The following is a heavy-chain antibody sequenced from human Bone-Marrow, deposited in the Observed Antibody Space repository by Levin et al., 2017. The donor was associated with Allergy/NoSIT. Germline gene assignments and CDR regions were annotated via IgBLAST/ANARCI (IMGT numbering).Heavy chain of an antibody. J-gene: IGHJ4*02. V-gene: IGHV3-9*01. CDR1: GFRFDDYA. D-gene: IGHD2-15*01. CDR3: TGYCSGGSCSNMDY. Sequence: PGGSLRLSCGASGFRFDDYAMHWVRQVPGKGLEWVSGITWNSGDKGYADSVKGRFSISRDNANNSLYLQMDSLRTEDTAIYYCTGYCSGGSCSNMDYWGQGTLVTVSS. CDR2: ITWNSGDK.